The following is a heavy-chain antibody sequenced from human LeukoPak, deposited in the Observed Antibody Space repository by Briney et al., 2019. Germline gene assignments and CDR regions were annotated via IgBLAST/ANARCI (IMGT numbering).Heavy chain of an antibody. Sequence: ASVKVSCKASGYSFTSYHMHWVRQAPGQGLEWMGIISLSGGSTTYAQKFQGRVTMTRDTSTSTVYMELSSLRSEDTAVYYCARVGVGYSDTGPAFDIWGQGTMVTVSS. CDR3: ARVGVGYSDTGPAFDI. CDR2: ISLSGGST. D-gene: IGHD3-22*01. J-gene: IGHJ3*02. CDR1: GYSFTSYH. V-gene: IGHV1-46*01.